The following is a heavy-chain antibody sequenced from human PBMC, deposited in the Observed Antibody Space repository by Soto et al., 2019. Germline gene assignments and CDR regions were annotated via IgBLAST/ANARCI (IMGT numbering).Heavy chain of an antibody. CDR2: IYYSAST. V-gene: IGHV4-59*08. Sequence: QVQLQESGPGLVKPSETLSLTCTVSGGSISSYYWSWIRQPPGKGLEWIGYIYYSASTNYSPSLKIRVTISVDTSKNQFSLNLSSVTAADTAVYYCARHLPYCGGDCYSLDYWGQGTLVTVSS. D-gene: IGHD2-21*02. CDR1: GGSISSYY. J-gene: IGHJ4*02. CDR3: ARHLPYCGGDCYSLDY.